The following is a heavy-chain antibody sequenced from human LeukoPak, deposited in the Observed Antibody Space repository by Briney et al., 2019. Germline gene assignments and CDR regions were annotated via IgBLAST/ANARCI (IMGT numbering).Heavy chain of an antibody. D-gene: IGHD3-22*01. CDR2: THYSGST. Sequence: PSETLSPTCTVSGGSISPYYWNWIRQPPRKGLEWIGYTHYSGSTNYNPSLKSRVTISVDTTKNQFSLKLTSVTAADTAVYYCARERYSSGRGLFDYWGQGTLVTVSS. CDR1: GGSISPYY. V-gene: IGHV4-59*01. CDR3: ARERYSSGRGLFDY. J-gene: IGHJ4*02.